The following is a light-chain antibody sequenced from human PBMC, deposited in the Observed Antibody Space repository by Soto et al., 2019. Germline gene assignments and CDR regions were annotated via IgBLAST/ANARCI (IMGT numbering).Light chain of an antibody. CDR3: QQYSSPPRT. CDR1: QSVSSSY. CDR2: GAS. Sequence: EIVLTQSPGTLSLSPGERATLSCRASQSVSSSYLAWYQQKRGHAPRLLIYGASSSAAVIPDMSSSSGARTYFTLTISILAHEDVTLYYCQQYSSPPRTFGPGTKVYIK. J-gene: IGKJ3*01. V-gene: IGKV3-20*01.